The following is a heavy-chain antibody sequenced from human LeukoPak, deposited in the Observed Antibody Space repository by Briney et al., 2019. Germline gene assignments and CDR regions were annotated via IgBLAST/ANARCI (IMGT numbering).Heavy chain of an antibody. CDR1: GGSISSSSYY. D-gene: IGHD4-23*01. CDR3: ARSDYGGNPLLDP. Sequence: PSETLSLTCTVSGGSISSSSYYWGWIRQPPGKGLEWIGSIYYSGSTYYNPSLKSRVTISVDTSKNQFSLKLSSVTAADTAVYYCARSDYGGNPLLDPWGQGTLVTVSS. J-gene: IGHJ5*02. CDR2: IYYSGST. V-gene: IGHV4-39*07.